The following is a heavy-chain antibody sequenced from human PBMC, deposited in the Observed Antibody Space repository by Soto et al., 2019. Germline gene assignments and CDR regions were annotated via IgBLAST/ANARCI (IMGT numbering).Heavy chain of an antibody. V-gene: IGHV1-69*13. J-gene: IGHJ4*02. D-gene: IGHD4-17*01. CDR3: ARELDPYYGGNSLSLDY. CDR2: IIPKFGTT. Sequence: QVQLVQSGAEVKKPGSSVKVSCKASGGTFSTYCMNWVRLAPGQGLEWMGGIIPKFGTTNYAQKFQGRVTITADESTNTAYMELNYLRSEDTAVYFCARELDPYYGGNSLSLDYWGQGTLVTVSS. CDR1: GGTFSTYC.